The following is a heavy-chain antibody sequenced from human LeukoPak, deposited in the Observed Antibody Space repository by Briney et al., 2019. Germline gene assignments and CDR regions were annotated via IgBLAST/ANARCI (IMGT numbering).Heavy chain of an antibody. D-gene: IGHD5-18*01. J-gene: IGHJ4*02. CDR3: ARRSYGTDYFDY. CDR2: IHYSGST. Sequence: PSETLSLTCSVSGGSISSYYWSWIRQPPGKGLECIGYIHYSGSTNYNPSLKSRVTISVDTSKSQFSLKLSSVTAADTAVYYCARRSYGTDYFDYWGQGTLVTVSS. CDR1: GGSISSYY. V-gene: IGHV4-59*08.